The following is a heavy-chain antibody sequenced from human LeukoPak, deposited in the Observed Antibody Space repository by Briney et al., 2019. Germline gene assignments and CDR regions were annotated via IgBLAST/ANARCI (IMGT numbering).Heavy chain of an antibody. V-gene: IGHV3-30*02. CDR1: GFTFSSYG. D-gene: IGHD3-3*01. Sequence: GGSLRLSCAASGFTFSSYGMHWVRQAPGKGLEWVAFIRYDGSNKYYADSVKGRFTISRDNSKNTLYLQMNSLRAEDTAVYYCAKDMYYDFWSGYPDCWGQGTLVTVSS. CDR3: AKDMYYDFWSGYPDC. CDR2: IRYDGSNK. J-gene: IGHJ4*02.